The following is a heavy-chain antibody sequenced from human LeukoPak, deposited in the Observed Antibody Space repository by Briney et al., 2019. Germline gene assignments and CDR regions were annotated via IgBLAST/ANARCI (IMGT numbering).Heavy chain of an antibody. V-gene: IGHV3-48*03. CDR2: ISSSGSTI. D-gene: IGHD3-22*01. J-gene: IGHJ3*02. Sequence: GGSLRLSCAASGFTFSGYVMNWVRQAPGKGLEWVSYISSSGSTIYYADSVKGRFTISRDNAKNSLYLQMNSLRAEDTAVYYCARATSLITMIVVVTHAFDIWGQGTMVTVSS. CDR1: GFTFSGYV. CDR3: ARATSLITMIVVVTHAFDI.